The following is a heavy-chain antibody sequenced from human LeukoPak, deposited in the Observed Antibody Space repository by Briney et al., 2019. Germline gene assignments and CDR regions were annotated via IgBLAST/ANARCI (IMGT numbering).Heavy chain of an antibody. CDR1: GDSISSRPDFY. D-gene: IGHD3-9*01. Sequence: SETLSLTCTVSGDSISSRPDFYWSWLRQPPGKGLEWIGDIYYSGNTYYNPSLKSRLNISTDASKNQFSLKLTSVTAADTAVYYCARHPGNYDILTGYYRDAFDIWGQGTMVTVSS. CDR2: IYYSGNT. J-gene: IGHJ3*02. V-gene: IGHV4-30-4*01. CDR3: ARHPGNYDILTGYYRDAFDI.